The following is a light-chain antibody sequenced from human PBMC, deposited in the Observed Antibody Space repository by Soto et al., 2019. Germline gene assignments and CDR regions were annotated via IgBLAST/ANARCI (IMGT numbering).Light chain of an antibody. Sequence: QSVLTQPRSVSGSPGQSVTISCTGTSADVGGYNYVSWYQQRPGEAPKLMIYDVTERPSGVPDRFSGSKSGNTASLTISGLQADDEADYYCSSYAGSYTWVFGGGTKLTVL. CDR3: SSYAGSYTWV. CDR1: SADVGGYNY. V-gene: IGLV2-11*01. J-gene: IGLJ3*02. CDR2: DVT.